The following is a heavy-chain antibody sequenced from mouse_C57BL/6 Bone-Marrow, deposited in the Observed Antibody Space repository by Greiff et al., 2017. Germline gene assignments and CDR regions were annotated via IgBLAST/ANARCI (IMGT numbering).Heavy chain of an antibody. D-gene: IGHD2-4*01. CDR3: ARDYDYDGAY. Sequence: QVQLQQSGAELVRPGTSVKVSCKASGYAFTNYLIEWVKQRPGQGLEWIGVINPGSGGTNYNEKFKGKATLTADKSSSTAYMQLSSLTSEDSAVFFWARDYDYDGAYWGQGTLVTVSA. CDR1: GYAFTNYL. CDR2: INPGSGGT. V-gene: IGHV1-54*01. J-gene: IGHJ3*01.